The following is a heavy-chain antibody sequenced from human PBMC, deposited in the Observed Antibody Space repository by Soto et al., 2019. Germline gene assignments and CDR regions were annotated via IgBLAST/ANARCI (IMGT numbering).Heavy chain of an antibody. CDR2: FIPVYRTL. Sequence: QVQLVQSGAEVKKPGSSVKVSCKASGGSFGNSAINWVRQTPGQGLEWLGGFIPVYRTLNYAQKFQGRVTITADESTGTAYMTLSSLASDDTAVYYCATGVIWTAYFTVDSWGQGTRVTVSS. D-gene: IGHD3-3*01. J-gene: IGHJ4*02. V-gene: IGHV1-69*01. CDR3: ATGVIWTAYFTVDS. CDR1: GGSFGNSA.